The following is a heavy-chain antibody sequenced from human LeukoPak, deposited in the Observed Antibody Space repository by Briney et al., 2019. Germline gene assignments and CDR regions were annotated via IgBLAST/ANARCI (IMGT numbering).Heavy chain of an antibody. D-gene: IGHD5-18*01. CDR1: GFTFIRCA. CDR2: ISATSANI. J-gene: IGHJ6*03. V-gene: IGHV3-48*01. CDR3: PTDLSYCYVHYYYTDR. Sequence: GGSLRLSCAASGFTFIRCAMNWVRQTPGKGLEWVSYISATSANIHYADSVKGRFTISIDNAKNSLYLQMNSLRADDTAVYYCPTDLSYCYVHYYYTDRWGKGTTVTVSS.